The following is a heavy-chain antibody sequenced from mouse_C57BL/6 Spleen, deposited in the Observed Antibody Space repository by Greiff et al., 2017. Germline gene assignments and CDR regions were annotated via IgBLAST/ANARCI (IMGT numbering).Heavy chain of an antibody. J-gene: IGHJ2*01. V-gene: IGHV5-17*01. CDR2: ISSGSSTI. CDR3: ARDYYGYFDY. CDR1: GFTFSDYG. Sequence: EVNLVESGGGLVKPGGSLKLSCAASGFTFSDYGMHWVRQAPEKGLEWVAYISSGSSTIYYADTVKGRFTISRDNAKNTLFLQMTSLRSEDTAMYYCARDYYGYFDYWGQGTTLTVSS. D-gene: IGHD1-1*01.